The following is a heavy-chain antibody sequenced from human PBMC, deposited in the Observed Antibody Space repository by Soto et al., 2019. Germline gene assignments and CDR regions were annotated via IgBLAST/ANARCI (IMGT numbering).Heavy chain of an antibody. CDR1: GFTFSSYS. CDR2: ISSSSSYI. Sequence: GSLRLSCAAPGFTFSSYSMNWVRQAPGKGLEWVSSISSSSSYIYYADSVKGRFTISRDNAKNSLYLQMNSLRAEDTAVYYCARDGAPYYYDNPWGQGTLVTVSS. D-gene: IGHD3-22*01. J-gene: IGHJ5*02. CDR3: ARDGAPYYYDNP. V-gene: IGHV3-21*01.